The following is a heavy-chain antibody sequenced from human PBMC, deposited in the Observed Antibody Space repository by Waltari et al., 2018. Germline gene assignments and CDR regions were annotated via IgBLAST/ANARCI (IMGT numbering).Heavy chain of an antibody. CDR1: GGSISSYY. Sequence: QVQLQESGPGLVKPSETLSLTCTVSGGSISSYYWSWIRQPPGKGLEWIGYIYYSGSTNYNPSLKSRVTISVDTSKNQFSLKLSSVTAADTAVYYCARLGDYGDYSYYFDYWGQGTLVTVSS. D-gene: IGHD4-17*01. CDR2: IYYSGST. V-gene: IGHV4-59*08. CDR3: ARLGDYGDYSYYFDY. J-gene: IGHJ4*02.